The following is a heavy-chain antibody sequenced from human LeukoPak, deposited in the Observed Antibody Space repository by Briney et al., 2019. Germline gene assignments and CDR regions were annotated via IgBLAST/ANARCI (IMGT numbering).Heavy chain of an antibody. CDR2: IASDGGAK. Sequence: GGSLRLSCVASGFSFSNHGMHWVRLAPGKGLEWVSVIASDGGAKFYADSVKGRFTLSRDNPKNMFFLQMNLLTVGDTAIYYCAREATWGQWYFDHWGQGTPVTVSS. V-gene: IGHV3-30*03. CDR3: AREATWGQWYFDH. D-gene: IGHD6-19*01. J-gene: IGHJ4*02. CDR1: GFSFSNHG.